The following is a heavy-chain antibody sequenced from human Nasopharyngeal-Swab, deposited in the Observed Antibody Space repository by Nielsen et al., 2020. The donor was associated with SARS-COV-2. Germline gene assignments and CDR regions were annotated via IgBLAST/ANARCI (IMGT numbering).Heavy chain of an antibody. CDR2: VSHSGST. D-gene: IGHD2-2*02. V-gene: IGHV4-4*02. CDR1: GGSVSSNDW. J-gene: IGHJ6*03. CDR3: ARGHLVVVPSPILGLGPFFYSFYLDV. Sequence: SETLSLTCAVSGGSVSSNDWWTWVRQSPGKGLEWIGEVSHSGSTNYSSSLKSRVTFSMDKSRRQFSLRLASVSAADTAVYFCARGHLVVVPSPILGLGPFFYSFYLDVWGKGTTVIVSS.